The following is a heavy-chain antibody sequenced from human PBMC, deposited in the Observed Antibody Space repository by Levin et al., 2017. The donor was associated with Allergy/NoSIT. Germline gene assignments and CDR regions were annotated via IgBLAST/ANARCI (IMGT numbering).Heavy chain of an antibody. CDR2: ISTHNGNT. CDR1: GYTFKNYG. D-gene: IGHD2-2*01. CDR3: ARFVVTPVSYFYMDV. Sequence: ASVKVSCKASGYTFKNYGISWVRQAPGQGLEWMGWISTHNGNTNYAQSFQGRVTMTTDTSTSTADMELRSLISGATAVYYCARFVVTPVSYFYMDVWGKGTTVTVSS. V-gene: IGHV1-18*01. J-gene: IGHJ6*03.